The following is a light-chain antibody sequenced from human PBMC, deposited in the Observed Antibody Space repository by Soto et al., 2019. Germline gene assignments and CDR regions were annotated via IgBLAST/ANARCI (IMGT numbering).Light chain of an antibody. Sequence: EILMTQSPLTLSVSPGEGATLSCRASQNIISNLAWYQQRPGQAPRVLIYGASSRASGIPDRFSGSGSGTDFTLTINRLEPDDFAVYYCQQYKDWPPLTFGGGTRVESK. CDR2: GAS. CDR1: QNIISN. CDR3: QQYKDWPPLT. V-gene: IGKV3D-15*01. J-gene: IGKJ4*01.